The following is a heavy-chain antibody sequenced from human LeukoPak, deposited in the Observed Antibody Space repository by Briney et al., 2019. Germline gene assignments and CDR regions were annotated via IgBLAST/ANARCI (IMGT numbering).Heavy chain of an antibody. CDR2: IYYSGST. J-gene: IGHJ3*02. CDR3: AREVGSYSYAFDI. Sequence: PSETLSLTCTVSGGSISSYYWSWIRQPPGKGLEWIGYIYYSGSTNYNPSLKSRVTISVDTSKNQFSLKLSSVTAADTAVYYCAREVGSYSYAFDIWGQGTMVTVSS. V-gene: IGHV4-59*01. CDR1: GGSISSYY. D-gene: IGHD1-26*01.